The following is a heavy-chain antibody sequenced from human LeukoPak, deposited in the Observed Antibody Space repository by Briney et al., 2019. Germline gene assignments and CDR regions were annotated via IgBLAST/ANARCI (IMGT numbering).Heavy chain of an antibody. V-gene: IGHV3-30-3*01. D-gene: IGHD5-12*01. CDR1: GFTFSSYA. J-gene: IGHJ4*02. CDR3: ARVVVAAAFDY. Sequence: GRSLRLSCAASGFTFSSYAMHWVRQAPGKGLEWVAVISYDGSNKYYADSVKGRFTISRDNSKNTLYLQMNSLRAEDTAVYYCARVVVAAAFDYWGQGTLVTVSS. CDR2: ISYDGSNK.